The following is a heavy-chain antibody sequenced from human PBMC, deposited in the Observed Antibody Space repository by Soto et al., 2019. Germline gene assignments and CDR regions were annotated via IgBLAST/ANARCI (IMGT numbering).Heavy chain of an antibody. CDR1: GGSFSGYY. D-gene: IGHD3-3*01. J-gene: IGHJ4*02. V-gene: IGHV4-34*01. CDR3: ARVHDFWSGLYYFDY. Sequence: PSETLSLTCAVYGGSFSGYYWSWIRPPPGKGLEWIGYIYYSGSTNYNPSLKSRVTISVDTSKNQFSLKLSSVTAADTAVYYCARVHDFWSGLYYFDYWGQGTLVTVSS. CDR2: IYYSGST.